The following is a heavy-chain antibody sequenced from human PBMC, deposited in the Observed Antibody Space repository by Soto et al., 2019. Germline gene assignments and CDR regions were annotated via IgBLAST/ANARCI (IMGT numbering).Heavy chain of an antibody. Sequence: QVQLVQSGPEVKMPGASVKVSCKTSGYTFTANGLAWLRQAPGQRPEWLGWVGTNNANTNYAQKFQGRVTMTADTSTTTTYMELRSLRSDDTAVYYCARELNTDSSAYYSFAYWGQGTLVTVSS. V-gene: IGHV1-18*01. CDR2: VGTNNANT. J-gene: IGHJ4*02. D-gene: IGHD3-22*01. CDR3: ARELNTDSSAYYSFAY. CDR1: GYTFTANG.